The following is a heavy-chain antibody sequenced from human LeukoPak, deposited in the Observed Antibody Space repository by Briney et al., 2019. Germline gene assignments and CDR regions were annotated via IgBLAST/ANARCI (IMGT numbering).Heavy chain of an antibody. CDR3: ARRAKAYCGGDCSLASDY. D-gene: IGHD2-21*02. CDR1: GYIFTSYW. J-gene: IGHJ4*02. Sequence: GESLKISCKGSGYIFTSYWIGWVRQMPGKGLEWMGIIYPGDSDSRYSPSFQGQVTISADKSISTAYLQWSSLRASDTAIYYCARRAKAYCGGDCSLASDYWGQGTLVTVSS. CDR2: IYPGDSDS. V-gene: IGHV5-51*01.